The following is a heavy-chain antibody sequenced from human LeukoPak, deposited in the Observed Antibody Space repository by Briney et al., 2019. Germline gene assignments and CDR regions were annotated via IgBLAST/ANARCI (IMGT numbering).Heavy chain of an antibody. J-gene: IGHJ5*02. V-gene: IGHV1-69*13. CDR3: ARAPMTSVTRNWFDP. CDR1: GGTFSSYA. Sequence: HGASVKVSCKASGGTFSSYAISWVRQAPGQGLEWMGGIIPIFGTANYAQKFQGRVTITADESTSTAYMELSSLRSEDTAVYYCARAPMTSVTRNWFDPWGQGTLVTVSS. D-gene: IGHD4-11*01. CDR2: IIPIFGTA.